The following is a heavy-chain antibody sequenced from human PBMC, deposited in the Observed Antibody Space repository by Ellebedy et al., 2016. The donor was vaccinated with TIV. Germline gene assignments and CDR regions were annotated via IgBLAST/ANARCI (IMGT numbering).Heavy chain of an antibody. J-gene: IGHJ4*02. CDR3: ARVGHYYGSGSTFDY. CDR1: GLTVSSNY. V-gene: IGHV3-66*01. CDR2: IYSGGST. D-gene: IGHD3-10*01. Sequence: GESLKISCAASGLTVSSNYMSWVRQAPGKGLEWVSIIYSGGSTYYADSVKGRFTISRDNSKNTLYLQMNSLRAEDTAVYYCARVGHYYGSGSTFDYWGQGTLVTVSS.